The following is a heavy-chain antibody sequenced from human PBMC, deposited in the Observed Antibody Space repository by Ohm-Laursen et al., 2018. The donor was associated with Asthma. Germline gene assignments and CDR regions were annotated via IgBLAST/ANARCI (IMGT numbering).Heavy chain of an antibody. Sequence: SLRLSCSASGFTFSLYAINWVRQAPGKGLEWVSYISSDDVTIYYADSVKGRFTISRDNAKNSLHLQMNSLRPDDTAVYYCARDVMEWYLPAFDFWGQGTLVTVSS. D-gene: IGHD3-3*01. CDR2: ISSDDVTI. CDR3: ARDVMEWYLPAFDF. CDR1: GFTFSLYA. V-gene: IGHV3-48*04. J-gene: IGHJ4*02.